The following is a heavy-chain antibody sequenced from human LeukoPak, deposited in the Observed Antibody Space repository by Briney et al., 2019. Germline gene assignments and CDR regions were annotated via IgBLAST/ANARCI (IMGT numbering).Heavy chain of an antibody. V-gene: IGHV1-2*02. J-gene: IGHJ5*02. CDR3: AREGAGVVVNSDWFDP. CDR1: GYTFTGYY. Sequence: ASVKASCKASGYTFTGYYMHWVRQAPGQGLEWMGWINPNSGGTNYAQKFQGRVTMTRDTSISTAYMELSRLRSDDTAVYYCAREGAGVVVNSDWFDPWGQGTLVTVSS. CDR2: INPNSGGT. D-gene: IGHD2-21*01.